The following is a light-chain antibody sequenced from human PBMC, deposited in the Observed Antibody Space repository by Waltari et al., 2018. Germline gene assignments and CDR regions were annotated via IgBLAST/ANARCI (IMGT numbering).Light chain of an antibody. J-gene: IGKJ1*01. CDR3: QHYVRLPAT. CDR2: GAS. Sequence: EILLTPSPATLSLSPGERATLSCRASQSVTSALAWYQQKPGQAPRLLIYGASNRATGIPDRFSGSGSGTDFSLTISRLEPEDFAVYYCQHYVRLPATFGQGTKVEIK. V-gene: IGKV3-20*01. CDR1: QSVTSA.